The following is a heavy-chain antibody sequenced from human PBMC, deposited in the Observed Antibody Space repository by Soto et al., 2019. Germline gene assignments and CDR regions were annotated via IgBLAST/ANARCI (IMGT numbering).Heavy chain of an antibody. CDR3: ARTSTASGHGDY. D-gene: IGHD6-13*01. J-gene: IGHJ4*01. CDR2: IYYTGST. CDR1: GDSVSSGSHS. V-gene: IGHV4-61*01. Sequence: SETLSLTCSVSGDSVSSGSHSWTWLRQPPGKGLEFIGYIYYTGSTNYNPSLKSRVTISVDTSKNQISLKLTSVTAADTAVYYCARTSTASGHGDYWGHGTLVTVSS.